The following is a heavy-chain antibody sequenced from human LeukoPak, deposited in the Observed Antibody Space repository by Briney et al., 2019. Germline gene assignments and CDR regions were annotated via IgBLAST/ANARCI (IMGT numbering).Heavy chain of an antibody. Sequence: GESLKISCKGSGYSFTSYWIGWVRQMPGKGLEWMGIIYPGDSDTRYSPSFQGQVTISADKSISTAYLQWSSLKASDTAMYYCARRYCSGGSCYSSAFGIWGQGTMVTVSS. J-gene: IGHJ3*02. V-gene: IGHV5-51*01. CDR2: IYPGDSDT. CDR3: ARRYCSGGSCYSSAFGI. D-gene: IGHD2-15*01. CDR1: GYSFTSYW.